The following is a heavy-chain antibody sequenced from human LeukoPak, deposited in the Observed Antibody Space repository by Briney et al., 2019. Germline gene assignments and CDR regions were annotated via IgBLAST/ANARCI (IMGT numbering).Heavy chain of an antibody. CDR1: GYTFTSYG. CDR2: MNPNSGNT. D-gene: IGHD3-9*01. V-gene: IGHV1-8*02. J-gene: IGHJ4*02. CDR3: ARGGPRYFDWLLSTTYYFDY. Sequence: ASVKVSCKASGYTFTSYGINWVRQATGQGLEWMGWMNPNSGNTGYAQKFQGRVTMTRNTSISTAYMELSSLRSEDTAVYYCARGGPRYFDWLLSTTYYFDYWGQGTLVTVSS.